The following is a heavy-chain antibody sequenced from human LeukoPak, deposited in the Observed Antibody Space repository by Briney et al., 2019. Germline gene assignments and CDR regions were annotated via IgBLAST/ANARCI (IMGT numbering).Heavy chain of an antibody. CDR2: INPNSGGT. J-gene: IGHJ4*02. CDR1: GYTFTGYY. V-gene: IGHV1-2*02. Sequence: ASVKVSCKASGYTFTGYYIHWLRQAPGQGLEWMGFINPNSGGTNYAQKFQGRVTMTRDTSISTAYTELSSLTSDDTAVYYCARDLEGYHYGSGNYPQWGQGTLITVSS. D-gene: IGHD3-10*01. CDR3: ARDLEGYHYGSGNYPQ.